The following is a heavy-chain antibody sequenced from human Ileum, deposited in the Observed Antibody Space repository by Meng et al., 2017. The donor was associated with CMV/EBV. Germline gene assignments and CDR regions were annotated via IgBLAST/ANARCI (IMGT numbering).Heavy chain of an antibody. Sequence: GGSSRGTNWWSWVRQRPGRGLGWIGRVYHSGSTNYNPSLESRFTISVDKSKNQFLLRLNSVTAADTAVYFCARLQYQLPYRSTTYFDSWGRGTLVTSPQ. CDR1: GGSSRGTNW. D-gene: IGHD2-2*02. CDR3: ARLQYQLPYRSTTYFDS. J-gene: IGHJ4*02. CDR2: VYHSGST. V-gene: IGHV4-4*01.